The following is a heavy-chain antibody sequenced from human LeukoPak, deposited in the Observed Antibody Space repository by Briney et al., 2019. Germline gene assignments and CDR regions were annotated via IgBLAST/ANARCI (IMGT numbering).Heavy chain of an antibody. CDR3: QATVVPAAPNLDY. CDR2: IYSGGST. D-gene: IGHD2-2*01. Sequence: PGGFLRLSCAASGFTFRSYSMNWVRQAPGKGLEWVSVIYSGGSTYYADSVKGRFTISRDNSKNTLYLQMDSLRAEDTAVYYCQATVVPAAPNLDYWGQGTLVTVSS. CDR1: GFTFRSYS. J-gene: IGHJ4*02. V-gene: IGHV3-53*01.